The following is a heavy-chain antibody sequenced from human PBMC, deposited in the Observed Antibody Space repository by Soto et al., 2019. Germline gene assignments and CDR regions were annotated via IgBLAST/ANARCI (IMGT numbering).Heavy chain of an antibody. V-gene: IGHV3-30*18. CDR3: AKDSLRGGEVYYYYMDV. CDR2: ILYDGSNK. CDR1: GFTFSSYG. J-gene: IGHJ6*03. Sequence: QVQLVESGGGVVQPGRSLRLSCAASGFTFSSYGMHWVRQAPGKGLEWVAVILYDGSNKYYADSVKGRFTISRDNSKNTMYLQMNSLRAEDTAGYYCAKDSLRGGEVYYYYMDVWGKGTTVTVSS.